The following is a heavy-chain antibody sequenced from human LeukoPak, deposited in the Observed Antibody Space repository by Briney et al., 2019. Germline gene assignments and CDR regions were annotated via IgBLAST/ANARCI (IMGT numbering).Heavy chain of an antibody. Sequence: ASVKVSCKASGYTFTGYYMHWVRQAPGQGLEWMGWINPNSGGTNYAQKFQGRVTMTRDTSISTAYMELSRLRSDDTAVYYCARGHCSGCSCYSDYWGQGTLVTVSS. CDR2: INPNSGGT. J-gene: IGHJ4*02. V-gene: IGHV1-2*02. D-gene: IGHD2-15*01. CDR1: GYTFTGYY. CDR3: ARGHCSGCSCYSDY.